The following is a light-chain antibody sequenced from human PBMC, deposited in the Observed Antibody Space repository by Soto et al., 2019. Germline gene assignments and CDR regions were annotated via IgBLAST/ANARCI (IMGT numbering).Light chain of an antibody. J-gene: IGLJ1*01. CDR2: RNN. Sequence: QSVLTQPPSASGTPGQRVTISCSGSSSNIGSNYVYWYQQLPGTAPKLLIYRNNQRPSGVPDRLSGSKSGTSASLAISVLRSEDEADYYCAAWDDSLSGLYVFGTGTKLTVL. CDR3: AAWDDSLSGLYV. CDR1: SSNIGSNY. V-gene: IGLV1-47*01.